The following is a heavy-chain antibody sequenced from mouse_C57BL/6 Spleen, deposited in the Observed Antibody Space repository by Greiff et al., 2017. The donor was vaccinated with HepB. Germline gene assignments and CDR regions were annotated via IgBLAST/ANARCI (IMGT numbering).Heavy chain of an antibody. V-gene: IGHV5-15*01. J-gene: IGHJ3*01. CDR1: GFTFSDYG. Sequence: DVKLQESGGGLVQPGGSLKLSCAASGFTFSDYGMAWVRQAPRKGPEWVAFISNLAYSIYYADTVTGRFTISRENAKNTLYLEMSSLRSEDTAMYYCARHDYEGFAYWGQGTLVTVSA. CDR3: ARHDYEGFAY. D-gene: IGHD2-4*01. CDR2: ISNLAYSI.